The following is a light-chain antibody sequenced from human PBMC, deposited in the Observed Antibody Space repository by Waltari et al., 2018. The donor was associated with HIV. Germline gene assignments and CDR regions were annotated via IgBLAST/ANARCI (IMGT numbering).Light chain of an antibody. J-gene: IGKJ3*01. Sequence: MTQSPATLSVSPGERVTLSCRASQSVSTKLAWYQQKPGQAPRLLIYAASTRATGVPARFSGSGSGTEFTLTINSLQSEDFAVYYCQQYHQWPPRLPFGPGTKVHIK. CDR3: QQYHQWPPRLP. V-gene: IGKV3-15*01. CDR1: QSVSTK. CDR2: AAS.